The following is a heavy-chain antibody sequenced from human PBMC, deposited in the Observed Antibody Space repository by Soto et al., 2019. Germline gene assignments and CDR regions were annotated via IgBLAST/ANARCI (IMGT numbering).Heavy chain of an antibody. CDR2: IKQDGSEK. Sequence: EVQLVESGGGLVQPGGSLSLSCAASGFTFSSYWMSWVRQAPGKGLEWVANIKQDGSEKYYVDSVKGRFTISRDNAKNSLYLQMNSLRAEDTAVYYCASPSSSGWYSRLEDWGQGTLVTVSS. D-gene: IGHD6-19*01. CDR1: GFTFSSYW. V-gene: IGHV3-7*01. J-gene: IGHJ4*02. CDR3: ASPSSSGWYSRLED.